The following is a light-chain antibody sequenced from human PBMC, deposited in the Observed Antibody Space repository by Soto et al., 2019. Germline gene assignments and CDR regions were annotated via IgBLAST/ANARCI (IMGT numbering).Light chain of an antibody. CDR2: ETS. V-gene: IGKV1-13*02. Sequence: AIQLTQSPSSLSASVGDRVTITCRASQGINTGVAWYQQKPGKSPKLLIYETSNLASGVSLRFSGTGYGTQFSLTIGGLQPEDFETYHCQQFSVYPLTFGGGTKVDIK. J-gene: IGKJ4*01. CDR3: QQFSVYPLT. CDR1: QGINTG.